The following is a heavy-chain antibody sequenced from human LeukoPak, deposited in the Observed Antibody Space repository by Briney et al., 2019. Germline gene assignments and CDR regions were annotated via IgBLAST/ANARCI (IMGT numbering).Heavy chain of an antibody. D-gene: IGHD1-26*01. Sequence: ASVKVSCKASGGTFSRYAISWVRQAPGQGLEWLGGIIPISGTPNYAQKLQGRVTITTDESTSTAYMDLSGLRSGDTALYYCAIQGVGAPGSFDIWGQGTMVTVSS. CDR3: AIQGVGAPGSFDI. J-gene: IGHJ3*02. CDR1: GGTFSRYA. CDR2: IIPISGTP. V-gene: IGHV1-69*05.